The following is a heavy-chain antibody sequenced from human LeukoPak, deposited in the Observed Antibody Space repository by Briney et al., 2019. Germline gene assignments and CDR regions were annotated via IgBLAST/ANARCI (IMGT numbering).Heavy chain of an antibody. CDR1: GFTVTSNH. Sequence: GGSLRLSCAASGFTVTSNHMNWVRQAPGKGLEWVSIIYTGGTTHYADSLKDRFTISRDDSINTLYLQMNSLRAEDTAVYYCARKGMARTSSSYYLDFEYWGQGTLVTVSS. D-gene: IGHD3-22*01. CDR3: ARKGMARTSSSYYLDFEY. V-gene: IGHV3-66*01. CDR2: IYTGGTT. J-gene: IGHJ4*02.